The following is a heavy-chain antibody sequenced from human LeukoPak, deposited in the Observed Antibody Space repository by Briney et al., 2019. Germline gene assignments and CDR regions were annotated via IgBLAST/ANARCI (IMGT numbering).Heavy chain of an antibody. CDR2: ISYDGSNK. CDR1: GFTFRSYG. D-gene: IGHD5-24*01. V-gene: IGHV3-30*18. J-gene: IGHJ4*02. Sequence: GRSLRLSCAASGFTFRSYGMHWVRQAPGKGLEWVAVISYDGSNKYYADSVKGRLTISRDNSKNTLYLQMNSLRAEDTAVYYCAKMAQDFDYWGQGTLVTVSS. CDR3: AKMAQDFDY.